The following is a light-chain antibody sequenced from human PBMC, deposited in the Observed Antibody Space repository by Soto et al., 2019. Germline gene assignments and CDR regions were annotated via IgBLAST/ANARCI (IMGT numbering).Light chain of an antibody. J-gene: IGKJ1*01. CDR1: QSISSN. V-gene: IGKV3-11*01. Sequence: EIVMTQSPATLSVSPGDRATISCRASQSISSNLAWYQQKPGQGPRLLIYDASNRATGIPARFGGSGSGTDFTLTTSSLEPEDFAVYYCQQRSNWPWTFGQGTKVDI. CDR2: DAS. CDR3: QQRSNWPWT.